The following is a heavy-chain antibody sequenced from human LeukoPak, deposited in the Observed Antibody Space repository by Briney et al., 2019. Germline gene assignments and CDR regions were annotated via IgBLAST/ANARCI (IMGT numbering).Heavy chain of an antibody. J-gene: IGHJ2*01. CDR2: ISGSGGST. CDR3: AKDSLRITMVRGVIGNWYFDL. D-gene: IGHD3-10*01. V-gene: IGHV3-23*01. Sequence: GGSLRLSCAASGFTFSSYAMSWVRQAPGKGLEWVSAISGSGGSTYYADSVKGRFTISRDNSKNTLYLQMNSLRAEDTAVYYCAKDSLRITMVRGVIGNWYFDLWGRGALVTVYS. CDR1: GFTFSSYA.